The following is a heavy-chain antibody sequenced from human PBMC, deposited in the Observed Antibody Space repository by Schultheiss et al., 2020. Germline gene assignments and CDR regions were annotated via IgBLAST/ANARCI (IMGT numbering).Heavy chain of an antibody. D-gene: IGHD6-19*01. CDR2: ISSSGSTI. CDR1: GFTFSSYS. Sequence: GGSLRLSCAASGFTFSSYSMNWVRQAPGKGLEWVSYISSSGSTIYYADSVKGRFTISRDNAKNTLYLQMNSLRAEDTAVYYCAKGLGIVAGETDYWGQGTLVTVSS. V-gene: IGHV3-48*04. CDR3: AKGLGIVAGETDY. J-gene: IGHJ4*02.